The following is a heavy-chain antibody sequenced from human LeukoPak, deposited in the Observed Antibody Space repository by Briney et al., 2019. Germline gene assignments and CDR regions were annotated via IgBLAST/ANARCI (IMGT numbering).Heavy chain of an antibody. D-gene: IGHD1-26*01. CDR3: ARKWELLKGGAFDI. CDR1: GYTFTGYY. V-gene: IGHV1-2*02. CDR2: INPNSGGT. J-gene: IGHJ3*02. Sequence: GASVKVPCKASGYTFTGYYMHWVRQAPGQGLEWMGWINPNSGGTNYAQKFQGRVTMTRDTSISTAYMELSRLRSDDTAVYYCARKWELLKGGAFDIWGQGTMVTVSS.